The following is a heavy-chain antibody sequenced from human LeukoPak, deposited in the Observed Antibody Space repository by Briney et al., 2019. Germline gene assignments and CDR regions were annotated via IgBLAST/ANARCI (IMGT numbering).Heavy chain of an antibody. V-gene: IGHV1-3*01. CDR2: INAGNGNT. CDR3: ARESRLSWDP. J-gene: IGHJ5*02. Sequence: RASVKVSCKASGYTFTSYAIHWVRQAPGQRLEWMGWINAGNGNTEYSQKLQGRVTMTTDTSTSTAYMELRSLRSDDTAVYYCARESRLSWDPWGQGTLVTVSS. D-gene: IGHD2-8*02. CDR1: GYTFTSYA.